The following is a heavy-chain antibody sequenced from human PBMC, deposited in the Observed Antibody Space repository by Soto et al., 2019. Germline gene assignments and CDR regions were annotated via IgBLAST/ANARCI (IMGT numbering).Heavy chain of an antibody. Sequence: GGSLRLSCAASGFIFSSDAMHWVRQAAGKGLEWVAVISYGGNEKYYADSVEGRFTISRDNSKNMVYLQMNGLRPEDTAVYYCAKVSSDRGDYYFALDVWGQGTTVTVSS. CDR2: ISYGGNEK. V-gene: IGHV3-30*18. CDR1: GFIFSSDA. CDR3: AKVSSDRGDYYFALDV. D-gene: IGHD3-10*01. J-gene: IGHJ6*02.